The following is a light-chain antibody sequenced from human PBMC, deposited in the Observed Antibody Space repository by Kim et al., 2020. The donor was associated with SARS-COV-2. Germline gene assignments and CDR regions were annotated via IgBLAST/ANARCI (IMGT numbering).Light chain of an antibody. CDR3: HQFGSSPYT. CDR1: ESVYSRY. CDR2: GAS. J-gene: IGKJ2*01. Sequence: LSPGESATLSCRASESVYSRYLAWSRRKPGQAPRLLIYGASTRATGIPDRFSGSGSGTDFTLTISRLEPEDFAVYYCHQFGSSPYTFGQGTKLEI. V-gene: IGKV3-20*01.